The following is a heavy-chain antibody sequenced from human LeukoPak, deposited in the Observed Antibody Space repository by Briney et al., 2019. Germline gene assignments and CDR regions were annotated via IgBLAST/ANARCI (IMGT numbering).Heavy chain of an antibody. CDR2: IHPSTGNA. CDR1: GDTFTSYA. J-gene: IGHJ5*01. D-gene: IGHD3-16*02. CDR3: TRAFQSLGGLSLPDS. V-gene: IGHV7-4-1*01. Sequence: GASVKVSCKASGDTFTSYAMNWVRQAPGQGLEWMGWIHPSTGNATYAQSFTGRFDFSLDTSISTTSLRICSLEAEDTAVYSFTRAFQSLGGLSLPDSWGQGTLVTVS.